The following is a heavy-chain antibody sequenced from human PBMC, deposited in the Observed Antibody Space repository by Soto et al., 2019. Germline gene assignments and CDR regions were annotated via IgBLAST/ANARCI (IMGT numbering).Heavy chain of an antibody. CDR3: ARDTSYDFWSGYVGFDP. V-gene: IGHV4-31*03. D-gene: IGHD3-3*01. CDR1: GGSRSNDVYY. J-gene: IGHJ5*02. Sequence: QVQLQQSGPGLVKPSQTLSLSCTVSGGSRSNDVYYWSWIRQHPGKGLEWIGYIYYSGSTKYNPSLKSRVTISVDRSRNHFSLNLRSVTTADTALYYCARDTSYDFWSGYVGFDPWGQGTLVTVSS. CDR2: IYYSGST.